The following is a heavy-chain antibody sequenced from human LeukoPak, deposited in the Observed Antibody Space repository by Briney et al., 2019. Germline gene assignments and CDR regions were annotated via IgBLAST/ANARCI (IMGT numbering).Heavy chain of an antibody. CDR1: GYTFTSYD. V-gene: IGHV1-8*01. D-gene: IGHD1-7*01. CDR2: MNPNSGNT. CDR3: ARSLELRYYYYYMDV. J-gene: IGHJ6*03. Sequence: ASVRVSCKASGYTFTSYDINWVRQATGQGLEWMGWMNPNSGNTGYAQKFQGRVTMTRNTSISTAYMELSSLRSEDTAVYYCARSLELRYYYYYMDVWGKGTTVTVSS.